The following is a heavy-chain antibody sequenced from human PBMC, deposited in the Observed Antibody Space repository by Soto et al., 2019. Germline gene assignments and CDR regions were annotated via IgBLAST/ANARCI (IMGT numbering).Heavy chain of an antibody. CDR1: GFTFSSYA. CDR2: ISYDGSNK. J-gene: IGHJ4*02. D-gene: IGHD6-13*01. Sequence: GGSLRLSCAASGFTFSSYAMHWVRQAPGKGLEWVAVISYDGSNKYYADSVKGRFTISRDNSKNTLYLQMNSLRAEDTAVYYCARDRAPYSSSLTGGQGTLVTVSS. CDR3: ARDRAPYSSSLT. V-gene: IGHV3-30-3*01.